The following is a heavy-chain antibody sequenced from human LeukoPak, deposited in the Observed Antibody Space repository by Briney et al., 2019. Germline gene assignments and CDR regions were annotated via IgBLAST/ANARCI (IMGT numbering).Heavy chain of an antibody. D-gene: IGHD1-26*01. CDR3: ARVVGMRHYFDY. J-gene: IGHJ4*02. V-gene: IGHV4-31*03. CDR1: GGSISSGGYY. Sequence: SQTLSLTCTVSGGSISSGGYYWSWIRQHPGKGLEWIGYIYYSGSTYYNPSLKSRVTISVDTSKNQFSLKLSSVTAADTAVYYCARVVGMRHYFDYWGQGTLVTVSS. CDR2: IYYSGST.